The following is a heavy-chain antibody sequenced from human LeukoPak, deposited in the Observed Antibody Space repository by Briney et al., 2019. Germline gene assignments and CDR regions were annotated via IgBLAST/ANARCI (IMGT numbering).Heavy chain of an antibody. D-gene: IGHD2-15*01. V-gene: IGHV4-30-4*01. CDR3: ARDRDKGYYGMDV. CDR1: GGSISSGDYY. CDR2: IYYSGST. J-gene: IGHJ6*02. Sequence: PSETLSLTCTVSGGSISSGDYYWIWIRQPPGKGLEWIGYIYYSGSTYYNPSLKSRVTISVDTSKNQFSLKLSSVTAADTAVYYCARDRDKGYYGMDVWGQGTTVTVSS.